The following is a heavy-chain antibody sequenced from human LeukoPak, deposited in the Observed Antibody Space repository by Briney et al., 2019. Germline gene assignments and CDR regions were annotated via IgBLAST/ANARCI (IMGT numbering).Heavy chain of an antibody. CDR2: ISSSSSYI. J-gene: IGHJ4*02. V-gene: IGHV3-21*01. Sequence: ETLSLTCTVSGGSISSSSYYWGWVRQAPGKGLEWVSSISSSSSYIYYADSVKGRFTISRDNAKNSLYLQMNSLRAEDTAVYYCARDQAVAGLYWGQGTLVTVSS. CDR1: GGSISSSSYY. D-gene: IGHD6-19*01. CDR3: ARDQAVAGLY.